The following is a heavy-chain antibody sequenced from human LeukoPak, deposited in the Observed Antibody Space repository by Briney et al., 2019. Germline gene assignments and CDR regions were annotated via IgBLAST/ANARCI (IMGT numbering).Heavy chain of an antibody. V-gene: IGHV1-3*01. J-gene: IGHJ4*02. Sequence: ASVKVSCKASGYTFTSYAMHWVRQAPGQRLEWMGWINAGNGNTKYSQKFQGRVTITRDTSASTAYMELSSLRSEDTAVYYCAALRGHYYGSGSYYNRSDYWGQGTLVTVSS. CDR1: GYTFTSYA. CDR2: INAGNGNT. CDR3: AALRGHYYGSGSYYNRSDY. D-gene: IGHD3-10*01.